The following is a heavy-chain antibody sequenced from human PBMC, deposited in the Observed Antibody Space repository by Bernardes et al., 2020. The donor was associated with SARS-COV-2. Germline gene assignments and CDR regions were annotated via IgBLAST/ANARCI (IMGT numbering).Heavy chain of an antibody. CDR2: LSYDGHDQ. CDR3: AADSTTIWGEPESDY. V-gene: IGHV3-30*04. Sequence: GGSLRLSFASSGFTFSISSMYWVRQAPGKGLEWVAVLSYDGHDQSYAESVKGRFTISRDNSKTTLYLQMNSLKVEDTAVYYCAADSTTIWGEPESDYGGQGALVTVPS. CDR1: GFTFSISS. J-gene: IGHJ4*02. D-gene: IGHD3-16*01.